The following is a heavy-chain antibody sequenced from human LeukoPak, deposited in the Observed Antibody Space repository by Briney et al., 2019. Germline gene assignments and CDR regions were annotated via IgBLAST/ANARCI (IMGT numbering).Heavy chain of an antibody. CDR1: GFTFSSYG. Sequence: GRSLRLSCAASGFTFSSYGMHLVRQAPGKGLEWVAVIWYDGSNKYYADSVKGRFTISRDNSKNTLYLQMNSLRAEDTAVYYCARDFGPYGGNSGNWFDPWGQGTLVTVSS. CDR2: IWYDGSNK. V-gene: IGHV3-33*01. D-gene: IGHD4-23*01. CDR3: ARDFGPYGGNSGNWFDP. J-gene: IGHJ5*02.